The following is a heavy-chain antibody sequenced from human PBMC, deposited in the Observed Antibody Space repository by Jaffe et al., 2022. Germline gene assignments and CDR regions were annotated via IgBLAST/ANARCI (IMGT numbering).Heavy chain of an antibody. J-gene: IGHJ4*02. CDR3: ANAPPLSYYDILTGYYGGDY. V-gene: IGHV3-23*01. CDR2: ISGSGGST. CDR1: GFTFSSYA. Sequence: EVQLLESGGGLVQPGGSLRLSCAASGFTFSSYAMSWVRQAPGKGLEWVSAISGSGGSTYYADSVKGRFTISRDNSKNTLYLQMNSLRAEDTAVYYCANAPPLSYYDILTGYYGGDYWGQGTLVTVSS. D-gene: IGHD3-9*01.